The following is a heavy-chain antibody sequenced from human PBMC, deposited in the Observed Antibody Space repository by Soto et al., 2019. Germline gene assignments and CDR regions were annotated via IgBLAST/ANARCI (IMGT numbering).Heavy chain of an antibody. CDR3: AGGDSASGADYSDDIEV. V-gene: IGHV1-69*06. CDR2: ITPLYGTA. D-gene: IGHD6-6*01. CDR1: GGTFTMNA. Sequence: QVQLVQSGAEVQMPGSSVKVSCKASGGTFTMNAANSVRQGPGQGLEWMGGITPLYGTANYAQCFQGRVTITEDRSTSTVYTEQSGLRAEATAVYYCAGGDSASGADYSDDIEVWGQGTTVTVSS. J-gene: IGHJ6*02.